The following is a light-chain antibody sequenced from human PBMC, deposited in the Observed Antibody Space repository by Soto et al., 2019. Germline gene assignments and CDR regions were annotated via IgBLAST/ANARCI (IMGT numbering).Light chain of an antibody. CDR3: SSYTSSSTYV. V-gene: IGLV2-14*01. J-gene: IGLJ1*01. CDR2: DGS. Sequence: QSALTQPASVSGSPGQSITISCTGTSSDVGGYNYVSWYQQHPGKAPKLMIYDGSNRPSGVSNRFSGSKSGNTASLTISGLLAEDEADYYCSSYTSSSTYVFGTGTMLTVL. CDR1: SSDVGGYNY.